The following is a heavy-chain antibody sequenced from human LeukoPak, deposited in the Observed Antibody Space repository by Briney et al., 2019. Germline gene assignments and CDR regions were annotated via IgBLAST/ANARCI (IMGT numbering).Heavy chain of an antibody. D-gene: IGHD3-3*01. Sequence: GGSLRLSCAASGFTFSSYAMSWVRQAPGKGLEWVSAISGSGTTTYYTDSVQGRFTISRDNSKNTLYLQMHSLRAEDTAVYYCAKRLGITIFGYYYMDVWGKGTTVTVSS. CDR1: GFTFSSYA. CDR2: ISGSGTTT. CDR3: AKRLGITIFGYYYMDV. J-gene: IGHJ6*03. V-gene: IGHV3-23*01.